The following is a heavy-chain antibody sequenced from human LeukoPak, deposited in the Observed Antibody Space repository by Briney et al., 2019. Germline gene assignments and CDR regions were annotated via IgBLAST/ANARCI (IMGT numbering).Heavy chain of an antibody. CDR3: ARKSANWFDP. CDR2: IYYSGST. CDR1: GGSVSGNGYY. Sequence: SETLSLTCTVSGGSVSGNGYYWSWIRQPPGKGLEWIGYIYYSGSTNYNPSLKSRVTISVDTSKNQFSLKLSSVTAADTAVYYCARKSANWFDPWGQGTLVTVSS. V-gene: IGHV4-61*08. J-gene: IGHJ5*02.